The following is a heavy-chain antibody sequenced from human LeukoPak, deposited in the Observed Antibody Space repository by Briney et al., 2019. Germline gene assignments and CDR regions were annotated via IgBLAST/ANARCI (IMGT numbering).Heavy chain of an antibody. D-gene: IGHD6-6*01. CDR1: GFSFSSYA. J-gene: IGHJ4*02. CDR2: ITGSSSYI. CDR3: ASGFSSSPYFDY. V-gene: IGHV3-21*01. Sequence: GGSLRLSCAASGFSFSSYAMNWVRQAPGKGLEWVSFITGSSSYIYYTDSVKGRFTISRDNAKNSLFLQMNSLRDEDTAVYYCASGFSSSPYFDYWGQGTLVTVSS.